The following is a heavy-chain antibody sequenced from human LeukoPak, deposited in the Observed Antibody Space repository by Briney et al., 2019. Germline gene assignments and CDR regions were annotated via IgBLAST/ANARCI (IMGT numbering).Heavy chain of an antibody. D-gene: IGHD6-13*01. CDR3: ARDHAGTFDY. CDR1: GFTFSSYA. J-gene: IGHJ4*02. CDR2: ISYDGSNK. Sequence: GRPLRLSCAASGFTFSSYAMHWVRQAPGKGLEWVAVISYDGSNKYYADSVKGRFTISRDNSKNTLYLQMNSLRAEDTAVYYCARDHAGTFDYWGQGTLVTVSS. V-gene: IGHV3-30-3*01.